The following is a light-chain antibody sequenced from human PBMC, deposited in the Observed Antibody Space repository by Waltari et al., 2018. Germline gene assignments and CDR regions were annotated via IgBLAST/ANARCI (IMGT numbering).Light chain of an antibody. J-gene: IGKJ2*01. CDR1: QTVRTY. CDR2: DAS. V-gene: IGKV3-11*01. Sequence: EIMLTQSPATLSLSPGERATLSCRASQTVRTYLAWYQQKHGQAPRLLIFDASSRATGIPAKFSGSGSGTDFSLTVSNLEPEDFAVYYCQQRANWPYTFGQGTKVEIK. CDR3: QQRANWPYT.